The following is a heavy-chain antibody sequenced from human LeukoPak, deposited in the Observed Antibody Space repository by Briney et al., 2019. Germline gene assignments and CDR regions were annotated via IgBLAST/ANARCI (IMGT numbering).Heavy chain of an antibody. CDR2: INPSSGST. D-gene: IGHD4-17*01. CDR1: GYTFTSYD. V-gene: IGHV1-46*01. J-gene: IGHJ4*02. Sequence: ASVTVSCKASGYTFTSYDINWVRQAPGQGLEWMGIINPSSGSTSYAQKFQGRVTMTRDTSTSTVDMELSSLTFEDTAVYYCARGGTVTTAPIDYWGQGTLVTVSS. CDR3: ARGGTVTTAPIDY.